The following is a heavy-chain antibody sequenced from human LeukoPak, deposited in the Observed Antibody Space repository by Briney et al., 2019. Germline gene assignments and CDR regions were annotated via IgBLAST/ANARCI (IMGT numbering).Heavy chain of an antibody. Sequence: PGGSLRLSCAASGFTSSSYDMHWVRQATGKGLEWVSAIGTAGDTYYPGSVKGRFTISRENAKNSLYLQMNSLRAGDTAVYYCARGAYYYGMDVWGQGTTVTVSS. CDR1: GFTSSSYD. V-gene: IGHV3-13*01. CDR3: ARGAYYYGMDV. CDR2: IGTAGDT. J-gene: IGHJ6*02.